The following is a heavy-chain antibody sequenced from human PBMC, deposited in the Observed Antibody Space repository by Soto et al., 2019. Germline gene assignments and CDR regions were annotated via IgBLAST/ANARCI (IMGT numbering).Heavy chain of an antibody. D-gene: IGHD3-22*01. CDR2: ISGSGVST. J-gene: IGHJ3*02. Sequence: GGSLRLSCAASGFTLSSDAMSWVRQAPGKVLEWVSAISGSGVSTYYADSVKGRFTISRDNSKNKLYLQMNSLRAEDTAVYYCERPDSSGPSLFAFDIWGRGTMVTVSS. CDR1: GFTLSSDA. CDR3: ERPDSSGPSLFAFDI. V-gene: IGHV3-23*01.